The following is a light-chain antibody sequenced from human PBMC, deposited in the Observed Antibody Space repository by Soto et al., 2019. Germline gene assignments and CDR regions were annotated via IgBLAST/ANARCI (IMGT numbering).Light chain of an antibody. CDR3: QQYARSSWT. CDR1: XRXXXSY. CDR2: DSS. J-gene: IGKJ1*01. Sequence: DIVLTQSPDXLXLSPGEXVTXXXRASXRXXXSYLVWYQQKPGQAPRLLIYDSSTRASGVPDRFDGGGSGTDFTLTITSLEPEDSAVYYCQQYARSSWTFGQGTKLEIK. V-gene: IGKV3-20*01.